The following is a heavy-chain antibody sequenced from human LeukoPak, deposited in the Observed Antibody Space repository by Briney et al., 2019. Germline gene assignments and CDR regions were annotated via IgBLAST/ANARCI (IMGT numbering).Heavy chain of an antibody. V-gene: IGHV1-18*01. CDR2: ISAYNENT. CDR3: ARVWSGRQGPNLHCYYYYYLDV. D-gene: IGHD3-10*01. CDR1: GYTFTNYG. Sequence: ASVKVSCKASGYTFTNYGISWVRQAPGQELEWVGWISAYNENTNYRQRLQGRVTMTIDTSTSTAYMELRSLRSDDTAVYYCARVWSGRQGPNLHCYYYYYLDVWGKGTTVTVSS. J-gene: IGHJ6*03.